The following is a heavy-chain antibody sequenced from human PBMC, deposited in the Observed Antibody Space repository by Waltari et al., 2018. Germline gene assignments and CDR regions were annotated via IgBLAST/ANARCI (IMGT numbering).Heavy chain of an antibody. CDR1: GFTLSRYW. V-gene: IGHV3-7*01. D-gene: IGHD3-16*01. CDR3: ARDAMRGGDLDY. J-gene: IGHJ4*02. Sequence: EVQLVESGGGLVQPGGSLRLSCVVSGFTLSRYWMSWVRRAPGEGGGGGSNIKDDARDNLYAGSVKGRFTISRDNGKMSLYLEMNSLRAEDTAFYYCARDAMRGGDLDYWGQGILVTVSS. CDR2: IKDDARDN.